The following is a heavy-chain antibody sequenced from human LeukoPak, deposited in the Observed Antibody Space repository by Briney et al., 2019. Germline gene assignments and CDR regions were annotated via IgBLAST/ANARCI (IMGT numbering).Heavy chain of an antibody. CDR2: ISYDGSNK. CDR3: ARDRYYYDSSGYKEYYYYGMDV. Sequence: PGGSLRLSCAASGFTFSSYSMNWVRQAPGKGLEWVAVISYDGSNKYYADSVKGRFTISRDNSKNTLYLQMNSLRAEDTAVYYCARDRYYYDSSGYKEYYYYGMDVWGQGTTVTVSS. D-gene: IGHD3-22*01. J-gene: IGHJ6*02. CDR1: GFTFSSYS. V-gene: IGHV3-30*03.